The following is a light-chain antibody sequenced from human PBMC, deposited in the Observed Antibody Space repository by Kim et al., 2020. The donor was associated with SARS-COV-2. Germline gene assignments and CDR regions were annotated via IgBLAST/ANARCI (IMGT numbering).Light chain of an antibody. J-gene: IGKJ1*01. CDR2: KAS. CDR3: QQYNTDSWT. CDR1: QNVNTW. Sequence: DVQMTQSPSTLSAYVGDRVTITCRASQNVNTWLAWFQQKAGKAPKVLISKASNLESGVPSRFSGSGSGTEFTLTISSLQPDDFATYYCQQYNTDSWTFGQGTKVVIK. V-gene: IGKV1-5*03.